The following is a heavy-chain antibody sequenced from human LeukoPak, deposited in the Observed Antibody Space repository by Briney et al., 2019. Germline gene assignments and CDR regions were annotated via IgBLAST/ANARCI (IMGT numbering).Heavy chain of an antibody. CDR3: ARGDRDPYFDY. J-gene: IGHJ4*02. CDR2: IDYSGST. D-gene: IGHD5-24*01. V-gene: IGHV4-31*03. CDR1: DGSISSGGYY. Sequence: SQTLSLTCTVSDGSISSGGYYWSWIRQHPGKGLEWIGYIDYSGSTYYNPSLKSRVTILVDTSKNQFSLKLSSVTAADTAVYYCARGDRDPYFDYWGQGSLVTVSS.